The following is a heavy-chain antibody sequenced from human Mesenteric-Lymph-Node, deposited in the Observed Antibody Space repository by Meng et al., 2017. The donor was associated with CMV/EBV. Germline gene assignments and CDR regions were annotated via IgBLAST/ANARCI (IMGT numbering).Heavy chain of an antibody. CDR3: ARTYYYDSSGYINYFDY. D-gene: IGHD3-22*01. V-gene: IGHV4-39*07. CDR1: GGSISSSSYY. Sequence: SETLSLTCTVSGGSISSSSYYWGWIRQPPGKGLEWIGSIYYSGSTYYNPSLKSRVTISVDTSKNQFSLKLSSVTAADTAVYYCARTYYYDSSGYINYFDYWGQGTLVIVSS. CDR2: IYYSGST. J-gene: IGHJ4*02.